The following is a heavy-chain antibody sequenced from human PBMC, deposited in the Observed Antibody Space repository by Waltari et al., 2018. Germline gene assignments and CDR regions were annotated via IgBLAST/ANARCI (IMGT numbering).Heavy chain of an antibody. CDR3: ASLYCGRDCYPR. J-gene: IGHJ4*02. V-gene: IGHV3-74*03. CDR2: INADGTRI. Sequence: EVQLVESGGGLVQPGGSLRLSWAASGFTFSDHWLHWVRQDPGNGRVWVSGINADGTRISYADSVRGRFTVSRDNAKSTLYLQMNSLRAEDTALYYCASLYCGRDCYPRWGQGTLVTVSS. D-gene: IGHD2-21*01. CDR1: GFTFSDHW.